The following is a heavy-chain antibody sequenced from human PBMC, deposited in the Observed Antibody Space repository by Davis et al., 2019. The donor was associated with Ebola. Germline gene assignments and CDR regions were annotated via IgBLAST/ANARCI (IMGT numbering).Heavy chain of an antibody. Sequence: ASVQVSCKASGYTFKNYAISWVRQAPGQGLEWVGWISVYNGNTNDGKKFQGRVTMTTDTSTGTAYMELRSLRSDDTAVYFCARTSILGTTTTASDIWGQGTNVTVSS. D-gene: IGHD1-26*01. CDR1: GYTFKNYA. V-gene: IGHV1-18*01. CDR3: ARTSILGTTTTASDI. J-gene: IGHJ3*02. CDR2: ISVYNGNT.